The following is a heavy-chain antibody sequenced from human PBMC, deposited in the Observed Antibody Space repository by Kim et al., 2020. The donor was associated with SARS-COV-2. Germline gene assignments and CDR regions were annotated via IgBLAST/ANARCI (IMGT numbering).Heavy chain of an antibody. CDR2: ISYDESNI. Sequence: GGSLRLSCAASGFTFSSYALHWVRQAPGKGLEWVAVISYDESNIYYADSVKGRFTISRDNSKNTLYLQMNSLRPEDTAVYYCARDGSDWGQGTLVTVSS. CDR3: ARDGSD. D-gene: IGHD6-19*01. V-gene: IGHV3-30-3*01. CDR1: GFTFSSYA. J-gene: IGHJ4*02.